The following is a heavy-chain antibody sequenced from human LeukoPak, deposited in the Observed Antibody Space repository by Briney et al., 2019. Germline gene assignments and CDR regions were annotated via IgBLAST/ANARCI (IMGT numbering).Heavy chain of an antibody. Sequence: GRSLRLSCAASGFTFSSYGMHWVRQAPGKRLEWVAVISYDGSNEYYADSVKGRFTISRDNSKNTLYLQMNSLRAEDTAVYYCAKGALTMVRGVTPNYFDYWGQGTLVTVSS. CDR1: GFTFSSYG. D-gene: IGHD3-10*01. J-gene: IGHJ4*02. V-gene: IGHV3-30*18. CDR3: AKGALTMVRGVTPNYFDY. CDR2: ISYDGSNE.